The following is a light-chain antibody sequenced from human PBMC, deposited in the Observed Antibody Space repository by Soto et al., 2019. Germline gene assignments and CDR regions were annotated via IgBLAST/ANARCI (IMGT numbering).Light chain of an antibody. CDR1: SSDVGACNC. CDR3: SSFTTSSTYV. Sequence: QSALTQPASVSGSPGQSITISCTGTSSDVGACNCVSWYQQHPGKAPKIMIYEVNNRPSGVSSRFSGSKSGNTASLTISGLQAEDEADYYCSSFTTSSTYVFGAGTKVTVL. V-gene: IGLV2-14*01. CDR2: EVN. J-gene: IGLJ1*01.